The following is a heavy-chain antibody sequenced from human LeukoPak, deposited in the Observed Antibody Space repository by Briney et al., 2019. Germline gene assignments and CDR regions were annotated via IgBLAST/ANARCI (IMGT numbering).Heavy chain of an antibody. V-gene: IGHV3-13*04. J-gene: IGHJ6*02. CDR2: IGTSGDK. Sequence: TGGSLRLSCAASGFTFSKNDMQWVRQVTGKGLEWVLSIGTSGDKYYADSVKGRFIISRDDAKNSLYLQMNSVRAGDTAVYYCARDWDLTAPGPKAQYGMDVWGQGTTVTVSS. D-gene: IGHD3-9*01. CDR1: GFTFSKND. CDR3: ARDWDLTAPGPKAQYGMDV.